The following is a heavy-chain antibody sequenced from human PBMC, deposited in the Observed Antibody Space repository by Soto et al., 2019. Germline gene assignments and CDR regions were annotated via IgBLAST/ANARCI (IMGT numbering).Heavy chain of an antibody. CDR1: GYSFTNYG. CDR2: ISAYNGNT. CDR3: ARDRGVAPPVAGNTHYYYSMDV. J-gene: IGHJ6*03. V-gene: IGHV1-18*01. Sequence: QDQLVQSGVEVKKPGASVKVSCKASGYSFTNYGITWVRQAPGQGFEWMGWISAYNGNTKYAQKLQGRVTMTTDASTSIAYVELRSPKSDATAVYYCARDRGVAPPVAGNTHYYYSMDVWGKGTTVTVSS. D-gene: IGHD6-19*01.